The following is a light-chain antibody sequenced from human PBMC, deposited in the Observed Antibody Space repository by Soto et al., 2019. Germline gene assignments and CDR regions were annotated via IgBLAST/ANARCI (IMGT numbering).Light chain of an antibody. V-gene: IGKV4-1*01. CDR1: LNIYFRSNNRNY. J-gene: IGKJ2*01. CDR3: QQSDSTPYT. Sequence: DIVMTQSPDSLRVSLGERATITCTSSLNIYFRSNNRNYLAWYQQKSGQPPKLLIYWASTREPGVPDRFSGSGSGTYFTLTIASLQPEDFSTYYCQQSDSTPYTFGQGTKVEI. CDR2: WAS.